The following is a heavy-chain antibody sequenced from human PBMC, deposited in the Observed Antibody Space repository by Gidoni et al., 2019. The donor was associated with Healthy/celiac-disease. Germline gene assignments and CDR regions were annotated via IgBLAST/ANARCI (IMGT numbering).Heavy chain of an antibody. V-gene: IGHV3-74*01. Sequence: LQLVESGGGLVQPGGSLRLSCAASGFTFSSYWMHWVRPTPGKGLVWVSRINSDGSSTGNADSVKGRFTISRDNAKNRLYLQMTSLRAEDTAVYYCARDPNGDYYFDYWGQGTLVTVSS. D-gene: IGHD4-17*01. J-gene: IGHJ4*02. CDR1: GFTFSSYW. CDR3: ARDPNGDYYFDY. CDR2: INSDGSST.